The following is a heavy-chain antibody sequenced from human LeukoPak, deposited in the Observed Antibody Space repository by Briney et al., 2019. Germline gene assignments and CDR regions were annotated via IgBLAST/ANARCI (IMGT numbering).Heavy chain of an antibody. CDR3: ARGREYYYDSSGYYWFDP. D-gene: IGHD3-22*01. J-gene: IGHJ5*02. CDR1: GFTFSSYW. V-gene: IGHV3-7*01. CDR2: LKQDGSEK. Sequence: PGGSLRLSCAASGFTFSSYWMSWVRQAPGKGLEWVANLKQDGSEKYYVDSVKGRFTISRDNAKNSLYLQMNSLRAEDTAVYYCARGREYYYDSSGYYWFDPWGQGTLVSVSS.